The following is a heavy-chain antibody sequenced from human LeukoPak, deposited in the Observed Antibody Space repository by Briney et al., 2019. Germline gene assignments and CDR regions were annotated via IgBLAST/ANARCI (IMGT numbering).Heavy chain of an antibody. CDR1: GFIFSNYA. V-gene: IGHV3-30*18. CDR3: VKDSGVAAAGSIDP. Sequence: GGSLRLSCAASGFIFSNYAMHWVRQAPGKGLEWVAVVSNGGMTKYYVDSVKGRFTISRDNSKNTVYLQMNSLRPEDTAVYFCVKDSGVAAAGSIDPWAREPWSPSPQ. CDR2: VSNGGMTK. D-gene: IGHD6-13*01. J-gene: IGHJ5*02.